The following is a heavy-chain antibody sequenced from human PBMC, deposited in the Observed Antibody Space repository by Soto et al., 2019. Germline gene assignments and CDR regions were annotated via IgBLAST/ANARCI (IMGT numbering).Heavy chain of an antibody. CDR1: GFTFSSYG. CDR3: ARDSTYYGGNSGPGY. Sequence: PGGSLRLSCAASGFTFSSYGMHWVRQAPGKGLEWVAVIWYDGSNKYYADSVKGRFTISRDNSKNTLYLQMNSLRAEDTAVYYCARDSTYYGGNSGPGYWGQGTLVTVSS. J-gene: IGHJ4*02. CDR2: IWYDGSNK. V-gene: IGHV3-33*01. D-gene: IGHD4-17*01.